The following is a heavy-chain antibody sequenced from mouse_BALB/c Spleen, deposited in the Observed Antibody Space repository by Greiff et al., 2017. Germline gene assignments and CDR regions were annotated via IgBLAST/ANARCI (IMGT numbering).Heavy chain of an antibody. Sequence: EVHLVESGGGLVKPGGSLKLSCAASGFTFSSYAMSWVRQTPEKRLEWVASISSGGSTYYPDSVKGRFTISRDNARNILYLQMSSLRSEDTAMYYCARGPYDDGFAYWGQGTLVTVSA. CDR1: GFTFSSYA. D-gene: IGHD2-12*01. CDR3: ARGPYDDGFAY. J-gene: IGHJ3*01. CDR2: ISSGGST. V-gene: IGHV5-6-5*01.